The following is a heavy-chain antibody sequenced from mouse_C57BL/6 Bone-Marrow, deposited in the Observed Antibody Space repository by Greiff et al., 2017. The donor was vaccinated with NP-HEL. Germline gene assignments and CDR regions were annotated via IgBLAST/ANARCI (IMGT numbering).Heavy chain of an antibody. J-gene: IGHJ4*01. Sequence: EVKLVESGGGLVKPGGSLKLSCAASGFTFSSYAMSWVRQTPEKRLEWVATISDGGSYTYYPDNVKGRFTISSDNANNNLYLQMSHLKTKETAMYYCARDRELGRGMDYWGQGTSVTVSS. CDR3: ARDRELGRGMDY. CDR1: GFTFSSYA. CDR2: ISDGGSYT. V-gene: IGHV5-4*01.